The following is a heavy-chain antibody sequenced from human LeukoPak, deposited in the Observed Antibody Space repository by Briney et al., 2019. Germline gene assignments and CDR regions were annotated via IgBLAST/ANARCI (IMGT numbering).Heavy chain of an antibody. Sequence: GGSLRLSCAASGFTFSLHSMHWVRQAPGKGPEWVALMSYDGANKYYEDSVKGRFTISRDNSKNTLYLEINSLKPEDTALYYCAKEGSGSYYYYKGMDVWGQGTTVTVSS. J-gene: IGHJ6*02. D-gene: IGHD1-26*01. CDR3: AKEGSGSYYYYKGMDV. V-gene: IGHV3-30*18. CDR2: MSYDGANK. CDR1: GFTFSLHS.